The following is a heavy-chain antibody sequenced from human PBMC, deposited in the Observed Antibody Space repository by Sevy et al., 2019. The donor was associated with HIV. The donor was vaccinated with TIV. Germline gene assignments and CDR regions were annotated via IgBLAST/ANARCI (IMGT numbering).Heavy chain of an antibody. CDR2: IYPDDSDT. CDR1: GYTFTDYW. J-gene: IGHJ6*02. V-gene: IGHV5-51*01. CDR3: ARGARGTLPSFYYYGLNV. D-gene: IGHD1-1*01. Sequence: GESLKISCKGSGYTFTDYWIAWVRQMPGKGLEWMGIIYPDDSDTRYSPSLQGQVTISADKSISTAYLQWSSLKASDTAMYFCARGARGTLPSFYYYGLNVWGQGTTVTVSS.